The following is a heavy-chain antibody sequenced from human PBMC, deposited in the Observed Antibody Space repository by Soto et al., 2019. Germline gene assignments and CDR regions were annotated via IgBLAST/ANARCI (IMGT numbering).Heavy chain of an antibody. V-gene: IGHV3-9*01. Sequence: GGSLRLSCAASGFTFDDYAMHWVRQAPGKGLEWVSGISWNSGSIGYADSVKGRFTISRDNAKNSLYLQMNSLRAEDTALYYCEKDLRSGWYGHLCDYWGQGTLVTVYS. CDR2: ISWNSGSI. D-gene: IGHD6-19*01. CDR1: GFTFDDYA. J-gene: IGHJ4*02. CDR3: EKDLRSGWYGHLCDY.